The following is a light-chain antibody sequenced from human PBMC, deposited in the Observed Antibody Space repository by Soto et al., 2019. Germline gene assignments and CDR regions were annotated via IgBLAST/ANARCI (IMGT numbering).Light chain of an antibody. V-gene: IGLV2-14*03. Sequence: QSALTQPASVSGSPGQSITISCTGTNSDVGGYNYVSWYQQHPGKAPKLLIYDVSSRPSGLSNRFSGSKSGNTASLIISGLQAEYEADYYCASYTNSLTYVFGSGTKLTVL. J-gene: IGLJ1*01. CDR2: DVS. CDR3: ASYTNSLTYV. CDR1: NSDVGGYNY.